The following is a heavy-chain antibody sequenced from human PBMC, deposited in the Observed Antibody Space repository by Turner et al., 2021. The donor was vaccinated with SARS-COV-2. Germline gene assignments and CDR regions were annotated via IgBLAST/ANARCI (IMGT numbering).Heavy chain of an antibody. CDR2: ISYDGSNK. V-gene: IGHV3-30*18. CDR1: GFTFSSYG. J-gene: IGHJ4*02. D-gene: IGHD3-22*01. CDR3: AKETPYDSSGCFDY. Sequence: QLQLVESGGGVVQPARSLRLSCAASGFTFSSYGMHWVRQAPGKGLEWVAVISYDGSNKYYADSVKGRFTISRDNAKNTLYLKLNSLRAEDTAVYYCAKETPYDSSGCFDYWGQGTLVTVSS.